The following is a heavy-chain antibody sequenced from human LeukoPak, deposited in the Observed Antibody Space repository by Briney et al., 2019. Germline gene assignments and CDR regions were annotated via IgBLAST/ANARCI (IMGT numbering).Heavy chain of an antibody. Sequence: GGSLRLSCAASAFTFSSYGMSWVRQAPGKGLEWVSHISNSGSTIYYADSVKGRFTISRDNAKNSLYLQMNSLRAKDTAVYYCATYSSLNRREFQYWGQGTLLTVSS. V-gene: IGHV3-48*04. CDR1: AFTFSSYG. CDR2: ISNSGSTI. CDR3: ATYSSLNRREFQY. D-gene: IGHD3-22*01. J-gene: IGHJ1*01.